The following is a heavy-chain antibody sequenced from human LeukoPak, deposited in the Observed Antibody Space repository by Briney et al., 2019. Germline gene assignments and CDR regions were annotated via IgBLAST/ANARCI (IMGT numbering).Heavy chain of an antibody. J-gene: IGHJ5*02. V-gene: IGHV3-64*01. D-gene: IGHD3-3*01. CDR1: GFTFSSYA. Sequence: GGSLRLSCAASGFTFSSYAMHWVRQAPGKGLEYVSAISSNGGSTYYANSVKGRFTISRDNSKNTLYLQMGSLRAEDMAVYYCARGRGLLPSYWFDHWGQGTLVTVSS. CDR3: ARGRGLLPSYWFDH. CDR2: ISSNGGST.